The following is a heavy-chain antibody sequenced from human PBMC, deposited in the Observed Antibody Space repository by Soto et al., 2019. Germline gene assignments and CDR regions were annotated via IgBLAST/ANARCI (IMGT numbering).Heavy chain of an antibody. CDR1: GYTFTDYP. CDR2: IAPSNGAT. CDR3: ARGGGD. V-gene: IGHV1-46*01. Sequence: QVQLVQSGAEVKEPGASVQVSCKASGYTFTDYPMHWVRQAPGQGLEWMGIIAPSNGATNFALKCQGRVTMTRDTSTNTVYMDLSSLRSEATAVYYCARGGGDWGQGTLVTVSS. J-gene: IGHJ4*02. D-gene: IGHD3-16*01.